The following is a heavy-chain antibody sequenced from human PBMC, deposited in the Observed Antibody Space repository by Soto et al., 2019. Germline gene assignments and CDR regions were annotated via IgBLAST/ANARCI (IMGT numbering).Heavy chain of an antibody. J-gene: IGHJ4*02. Sequence: SETLSLTCTVSGGSISSYYWSWIRQPPGKGLEWIGYIFYSGSTNYNPSLKSRVTISVDTSKNHFSLNLSSVTAADTAVYYCARRYGYSFDFWGQGTLVTVSS. CDR3: ARRYGYSFDF. D-gene: IGHD4-4*01. CDR1: GGSISSYY. CDR2: IFYSGST. V-gene: IGHV4-59*01.